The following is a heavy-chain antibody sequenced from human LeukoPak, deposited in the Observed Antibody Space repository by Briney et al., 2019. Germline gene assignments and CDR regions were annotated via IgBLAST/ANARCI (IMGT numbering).Heavy chain of an antibody. V-gene: IGHV4-39*01. CDR2: IYYSGST. D-gene: IGHD2-21*01. Sequence: SETLSLTCTVSGGSISSSSYYWGWIRQPPGKGLEWIGSIYYSGSTYYNPSLKSRVTISVDTSKNQFSLKLSSVTAADTAVHYCATLRPYGGTFDYWGQGTLVTVSS. CDR3: ATLRPYGGTFDY. J-gene: IGHJ4*02. CDR1: GGSISSSSYY.